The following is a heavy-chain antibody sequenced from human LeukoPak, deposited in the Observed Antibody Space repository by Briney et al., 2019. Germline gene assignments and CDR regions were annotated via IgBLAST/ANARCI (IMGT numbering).Heavy chain of an antibody. CDR2: IKSKTDGGTT. CDR3: TTGGGDYPHYYYYYYMDV. CDR1: GFTFSNAW. Sequence: PGGSLRLSCAASGFTFSNAWMSWVRQAPGKGLEWVGRIKSKTDGGTTDYAAPVKGRFTISRDDSKNTLYLQMNSLKTEDTAVYYCTTGGGDYPHYYYYYYMDVWGKGTTVTVSS. V-gene: IGHV3-15*01. D-gene: IGHD4-17*01. J-gene: IGHJ6*03.